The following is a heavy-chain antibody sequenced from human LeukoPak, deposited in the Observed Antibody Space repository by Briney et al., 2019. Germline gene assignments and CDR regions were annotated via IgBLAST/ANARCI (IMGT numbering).Heavy chain of an antibody. J-gene: IGHJ4*02. Sequence: ASVKVSCKASGYTFTSYDINWVRQATGQGLEWMGWMNPNSGNTGYARKFQGRVTITRNTSISTAYMELSSLRSEDTAVYYCAIMEYSSSSEGTQFDYWGQGTLVTVSS. CDR1: GYTFTSYD. V-gene: IGHV1-8*03. CDR3: AIMEYSSSSEGTQFDY. D-gene: IGHD6-6*01. CDR2: MNPNSGNT.